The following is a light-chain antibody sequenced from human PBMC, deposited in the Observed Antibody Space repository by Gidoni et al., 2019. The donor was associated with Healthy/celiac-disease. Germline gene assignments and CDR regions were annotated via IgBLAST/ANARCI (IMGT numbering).Light chain of an antibody. CDR2: DVS. V-gene: IGLV2-14*03. Sequence: QSALTQPASVSGSPGQSIPISCTGTSSDVGGYNYVSWYQQHPGKAPKLMIYDVSNRPSGVSNRFSGSKSGNTASLTISGLQAEYEAEYYCSSYTSSSTQLYVFGTGTKVTVL. CDR3: SSYTSSSTQLYV. J-gene: IGLJ1*01. CDR1: SSDVGGYNY.